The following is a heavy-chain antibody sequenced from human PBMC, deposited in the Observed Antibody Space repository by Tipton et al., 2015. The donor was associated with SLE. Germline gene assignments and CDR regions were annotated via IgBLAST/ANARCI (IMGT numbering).Heavy chain of an antibody. CDR1: GDSISSSSSY. Sequence: TLSLTCTVSGDSISSSSSYWSWIRQSPGKGLEWIGYMYHTGRTIYNPSLNSRVTISADTSENQFSLSLSTVTAADTAVYYCARGVSSGWYVPGYWGQGTLVTVSS. D-gene: IGHD6-19*01. V-gene: IGHV4-61*05. CDR2: MYHTGRT. CDR3: ARGVSSGWYVPGY. J-gene: IGHJ4*02.